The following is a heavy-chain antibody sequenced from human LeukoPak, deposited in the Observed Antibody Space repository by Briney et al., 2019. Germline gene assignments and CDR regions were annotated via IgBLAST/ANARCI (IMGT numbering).Heavy chain of an antibody. D-gene: IGHD3-22*01. Sequence: GGSLRLYCAASAFIVSSNYMSWVRQAPGKGLEWVSVIYSGGSTYYADSVKGRFTISRDNSKNTLYLQMNSLRAEDTAVYYCARVRPPGYYDSSDYNFDYWGQGTLVTASS. CDR2: IYSGGST. J-gene: IGHJ4*02. V-gene: IGHV3-66*02. CDR1: AFIVSSNY. CDR3: ARVRPPGYYDSSDYNFDY.